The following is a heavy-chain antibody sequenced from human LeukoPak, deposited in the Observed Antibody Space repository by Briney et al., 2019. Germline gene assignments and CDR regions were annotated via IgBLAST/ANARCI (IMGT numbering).Heavy chain of an antibody. V-gene: IGHV1-69*13. Sequence: SVKVSCKASGGTFSSYAISWVRQAPGQGLEWMGGIIPIFGTANYAQKFQGRVTITADESTSTAYMELSSLRSEDTAVYYCAGGDEMATIHMFDPWGQGTLVTVSS. D-gene: IGHD5-24*01. J-gene: IGHJ5*02. CDR1: GGTFSSYA. CDR3: AGGDEMATIHMFDP. CDR2: IIPIFGTA.